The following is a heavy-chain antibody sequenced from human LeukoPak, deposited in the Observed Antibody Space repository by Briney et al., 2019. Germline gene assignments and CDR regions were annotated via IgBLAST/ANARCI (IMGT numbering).Heavy chain of an antibody. J-gene: IGHJ6*02. CDR1: GFTFSSYG. CDR3: AKSGQGMDV. V-gene: IGHV3-30*18. Sequence: PGRSLRLSCAASGFTFSSYGMHWVRQAPGKGLEWVAVISYDGSNKYYADSVKGRFTISRDNSKNTLYLQMNSLRAEDTGVYSCAKSGQGMDVWGQGTTVTVSS. CDR2: ISYDGSNK. D-gene: IGHD6-25*01.